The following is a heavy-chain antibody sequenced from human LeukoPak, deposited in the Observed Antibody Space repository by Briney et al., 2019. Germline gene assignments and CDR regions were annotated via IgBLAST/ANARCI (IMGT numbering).Heavy chain of an antibody. CDR3: ARHPGGDYYDSSGYYLDY. D-gene: IGHD3-22*01. J-gene: IGHJ4*02. V-gene: IGHV4-34*01. CDR1: GGSFSDYY. Sequence: PSETLSLTCAVYGGSFSDYYWSWIRQPPGKGLEWVGEIHHREGTNYNSSLKSRVTISIDMSKNQFSLKLSSVTAADTAVYYCARHPGGDYYDSSGYYLDYWGQGTLVTVSS. CDR2: IHHREGT.